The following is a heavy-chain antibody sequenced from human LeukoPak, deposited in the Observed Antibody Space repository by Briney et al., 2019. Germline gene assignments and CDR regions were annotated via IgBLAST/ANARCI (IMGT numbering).Heavy chain of an antibody. J-gene: IGHJ4*02. D-gene: IGHD1-1*01. CDR2: INPTSGVT. V-gene: IGHV1-2*02. Sequence: ASVKVSCKASGYTFTGYYIHWVRQAPGQGLEWMGWINPTSGVTNSTQKFHGRVTMTRDTSIGTAYMELSRLRSDDTAIYYCARPHFDAELDSDVTRDYWGQGTLVTVSS. CDR3: ARPHFDAELDSDVTRDY. CDR1: GYTFTGYY.